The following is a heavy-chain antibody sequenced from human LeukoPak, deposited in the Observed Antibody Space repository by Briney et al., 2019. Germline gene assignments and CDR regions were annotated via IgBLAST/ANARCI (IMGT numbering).Heavy chain of an antibody. CDR3: AKSQLLWFGEGYYYMDV. D-gene: IGHD3-10*01. CDR1: GFTFSSYG. V-gene: IGHV3-23*01. CDR2: ISGSGGST. J-gene: IGHJ6*03. Sequence: GGSLRLSCAASGFTFSSYGMSWVRQAPGKGLEWVSAISGSGGSTYYADSVKGRFTISRDNSKNTLYLQMNSLRAEDTAVYYCAKSQLLWFGEGYYYMDVWGKGTTVTVSS.